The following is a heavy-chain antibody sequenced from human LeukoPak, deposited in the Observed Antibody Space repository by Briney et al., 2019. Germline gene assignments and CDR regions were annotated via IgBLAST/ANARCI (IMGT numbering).Heavy chain of an antibody. D-gene: IGHD2-15*01. J-gene: IGHJ4*02. Sequence: PGGSLRLSCAASGFTFSSYAMSWVRQAPGKGLEWVSAISGSGGSTYYADSVKGRFSISRDNSKNTLYLQMNSLRAEDTAVYYCAKDLRYCSGGSCHWGQGTLVTVSS. CDR3: AKDLRYCSGGSCH. CDR2: ISGSGGST. V-gene: IGHV3-23*01. CDR1: GFTFSSYA.